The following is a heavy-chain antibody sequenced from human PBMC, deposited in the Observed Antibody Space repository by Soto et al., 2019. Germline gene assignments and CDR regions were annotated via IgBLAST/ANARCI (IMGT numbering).Heavy chain of an antibody. J-gene: IGHJ6*02. V-gene: IGHV1-69*01. CDR2: IIPIFGTA. CDR3: ARGRGYYGSGSYSSPLYYYYYGMDV. CDR1: GGTFSSYA. D-gene: IGHD3-10*01. Sequence: QVQLVQSGAEVKKPGSSVKVSCKASGGTFSSYAISWVRQAPGQGLEWMGGIIPIFGTATYAQKFQGRVTITADESTSTAYMELSSLRSEDTAVYYCARGRGYYGSGSYSSPLYYYYYGMDVWGQGTTVTVSS.